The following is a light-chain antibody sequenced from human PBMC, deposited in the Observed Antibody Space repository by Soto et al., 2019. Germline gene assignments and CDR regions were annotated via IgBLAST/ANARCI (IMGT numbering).Light chain of an antibody. V-gene: IGLV2-23*01. CDR3: CSYAGSSTYV. CDR1: SSDVGNYNL. J-gene: IGLJ1*01. Sequence: QSALTQPASVSGSPGQSITISCTGTSSDVGNYNLVSWYQQHPGKAPKLLIYEGSKRPSGVSHRFSDSKSGNTASLTISGLQAEDEADYYCCSYAGSSTYVFGTGTKLTVL. CDR2: EGS.